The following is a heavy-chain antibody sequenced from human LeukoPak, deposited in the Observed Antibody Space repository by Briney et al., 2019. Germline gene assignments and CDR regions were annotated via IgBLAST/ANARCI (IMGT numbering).Heavy chain of an antibody. Sequence: PSETLSLTCNVSGGSIRNHYWSWIRQPAGKGLEWIGRFYTSDNTKHTNYDPSLKSRVTMSADSSKNQFSLKLSSVTAADTAVYYCARHGVRGVIRSEFDYWGQGTLVTVSS. V-gene: IGHV4-4*07. CDR3: ARHGVRGVIRSEFDY. CDR2: FYTSDNTKHT. J-gene: IGHJ4*02. CDR1: GGSIRNHY. D-gene: IGHD3-10*02.